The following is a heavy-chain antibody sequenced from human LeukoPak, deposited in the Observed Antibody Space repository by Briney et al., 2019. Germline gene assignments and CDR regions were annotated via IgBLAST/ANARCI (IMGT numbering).Heavy chain of an antibody. Sequence: GGSLRLSCAASGFTFDNYGMSWVRQAPGKGLEWVSGISGGGAGTYYADSLKGRFTISRDNSKNTLYLQMNSLRAEDTAVYYCAKHSDILIGYYREWGQGTLVTVSS. CDR1: GFTFDNYG. CDR3: AKHSDILIGYYRE. D-gene: IGHD3-9*01. J-gene: IGHJ4*02. CDR2: ISGGGAGT. V-gene: IGHV3-23*01.